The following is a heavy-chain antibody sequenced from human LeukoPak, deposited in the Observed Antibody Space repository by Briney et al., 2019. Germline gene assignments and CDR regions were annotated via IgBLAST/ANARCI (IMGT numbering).Heavy chain of an antibody. D-gene: IGHD3-22*01. Sequence: ASVKVSCKTSGYTFTGYYIHWVRQAPGQGLEWMGWINPNSGGTNYARKFKGRVTMTRDTSITTAYMELTRLISDETAVYYCARTCYDSRGYYYFDYWGQGTLVTV. V-gene: IGHV1-2*02. J-gene: IGHJ4*02. CDR1: GYTFTGYY. CDR3: ARTCYDSRGYYYFDY. CDR2: INPNSGGT.